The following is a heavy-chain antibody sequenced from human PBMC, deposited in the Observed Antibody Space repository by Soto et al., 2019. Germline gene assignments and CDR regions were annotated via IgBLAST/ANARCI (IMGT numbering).Heavy chain of an antibody. Sequence: ASVKVSCKASGYTFTSYAMHWVHQAPGQRLEWMGWINAGNGNTKYSQKFQGRVTITRDTSASTAYMELSSLRSEDTAVYYCARGPIIAAAAHYYYYGMDVWGQGTTVTVSS. CDR2: INAGNGNT. V-gene: IGHV1-3*01. CDR3: ARGPIIAAAAHYYYYGMDV. J-gene: IGHJ6*02. CDR1: GYTFTSYA. D-gene: IGHD6-13*01.